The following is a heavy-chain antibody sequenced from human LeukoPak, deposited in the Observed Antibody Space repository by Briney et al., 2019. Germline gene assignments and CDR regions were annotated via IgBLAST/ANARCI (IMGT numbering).Heavy chain of an antibody. Sequence: GASVKVSCKASEGTFSSYTISWVRQAPGQGLEWMGRIIPILGIANYAQKFQGRVTITADKSTSTAYMELSSLRSEDTAVYYCAREGNSSTVWFDPWGQGTLVTVSS. CDR3: AREGNSSTVWFDP. CDR2: IIPILGIA. D-gene: IGHD6-13*01. J-gene: IGHJ5*02. CDR1: EGTFSSYT. V-gene: IGHV1-69*04.